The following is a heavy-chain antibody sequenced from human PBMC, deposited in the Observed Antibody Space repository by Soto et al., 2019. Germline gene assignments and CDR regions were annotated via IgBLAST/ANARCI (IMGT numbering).Heavy chain of an antibody. J-gene: IGHJ4*02. D-gene: IGHD5-12*01. Sequence: EVQLLDSGGGLVQPGGSLRLSCMASGFTFSTYAMSWVRQAPGKGLEWVSGIGGNGATTRYADSVKGRFTISRDNSKNTVYLQMNNLRVEDTAVYYCAKTLYGGCDYWGRGTLVTVSS. CDR2: IGGNGATT. CDR1: GFTFSTYA. CDR3: AKTLYGGCDY. V-gene: IGHV3-23*01.